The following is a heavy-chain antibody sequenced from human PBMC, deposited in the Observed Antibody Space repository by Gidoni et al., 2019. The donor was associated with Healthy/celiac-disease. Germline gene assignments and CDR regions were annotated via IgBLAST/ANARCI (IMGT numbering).Heavy chain of an antibody. CDR3: ARDRGGSCYDY. J-gene: IGHJ4*02. CDR1: AYTFSSHS. Sequence: EVQLVESGGGLVKPGGSLRLSCAASAYTFSSHSMNWVRQAPGKGLEWVSSISSSSSYIYYADSVKGRFTISRDNAKNSLYLQMNSLRAEDTAVYDCARDRGGSCYDYWGQGTLVTVSS. CDR2: ISSSSSYI. D-gene: IGHD2-15*01. V-gene: IGHV3-21*01.